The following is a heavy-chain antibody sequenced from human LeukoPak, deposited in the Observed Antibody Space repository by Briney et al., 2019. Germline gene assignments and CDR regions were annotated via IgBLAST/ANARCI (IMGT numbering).Heavy chain of an antibody. Sequence: GASVKVSCKASGYTFTDYYMHWVRQAAGQGLEWMGWINPDSGGTNYAQKFQGRVTMTRDTSISAVYMELSRLRSDDTAVYNCARDVSRDNWFDPWGQGTLVTVSS. CDR1: GYTFTDYY. CDR3: ARDVSRDNWFDP. V-gene: IGHV1-2*02. CDR2: INPDSGGT. J-gene: IGHJ5*02. D-gene: IGHD6-13*01.